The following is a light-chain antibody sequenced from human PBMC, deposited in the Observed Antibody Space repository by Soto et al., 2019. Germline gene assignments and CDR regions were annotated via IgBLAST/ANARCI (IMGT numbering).Light chain of an antibody. Sequence: QPVLTQPPSASASLGASVTLTCTLSGGDSNYIVHWYQQRPGKGPRFVMRVGTGEIVGSKGDGIPDRFSVLGSGLNRYLTIKNIQEEDEGDYHCGTDHDSGSNFVRVFGGGTKLTVL. V-gene: IGLV9-49*03. CDR2: VGTGEIVG. CDR3: GTDHDSGSNFVRV. CDR1: GGDSNYI. J-gene: IGLJ3*02.